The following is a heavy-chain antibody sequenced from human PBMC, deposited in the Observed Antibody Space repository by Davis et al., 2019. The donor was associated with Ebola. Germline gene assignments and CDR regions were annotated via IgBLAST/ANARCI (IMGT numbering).Heavy chain of an antibody. V-gene: IGHV3-30*18. J-gene: IGHJ5*02. D-gene: IGHD3-10*01. CDR1: GFTFSDYY. CDR3: AKDRYREYYYGSGLLDP. CDR2: ISYDGSNK. Sequence: PGGSLRLSCAASGFTFSDYYMSWVRQAPGKGLEWVAVISYDGSNKYYADSVKGRFTISRDSSKNTLLLQMNSLRAEDTAVYYCAKDRYREYYYGSGLLDPWGQGTLVTVSS.